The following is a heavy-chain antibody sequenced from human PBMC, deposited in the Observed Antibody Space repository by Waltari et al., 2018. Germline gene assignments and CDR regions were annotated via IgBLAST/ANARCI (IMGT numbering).Heavy chain of an antibody. Sequence: QVQLVQSGAEVKKPGSSVKVSCKASGGTFSSYAISWVRQAPGQGLEWVGRVIPRLGIAKYATKFQGRVRITADEATSTACMERSSLRSEDTAVYYGARDPRGKQRGPYYYYMDVWGKGTTVTVSS. CDR1: GGTFSSYA. J-gene: IGHJ6*03. CDR2: VIPRLGIA. D-gene: IGHD3-10*01. V-gene: IGHV1-69*04. CDR3: ARDPRGKQRGPYYYYMDV.